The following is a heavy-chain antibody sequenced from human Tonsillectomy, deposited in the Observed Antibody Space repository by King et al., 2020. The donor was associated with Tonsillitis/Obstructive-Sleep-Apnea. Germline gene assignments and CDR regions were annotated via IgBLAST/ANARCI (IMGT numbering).Heavy chain of an antibody. CDR3: ARQPFTVGPAFDI. J-gene: IGHJ3*02. CDR2: IYPGDSDT. Sequence: QLVQSGAEVKKPGESLKISCKGSGYSFTNYWIGWVRQMPGKGLEWMGIIYPGDSDTRYSPSFQGQVTISADKSISTAYLQWSRLKASDTAMYYCARQPFTVGPAFDIWGQGTMVTVSS. V-gene: IGHV5-51*01. D-gene: IGHD4-23*01. CDR1: GYSFTNYW.